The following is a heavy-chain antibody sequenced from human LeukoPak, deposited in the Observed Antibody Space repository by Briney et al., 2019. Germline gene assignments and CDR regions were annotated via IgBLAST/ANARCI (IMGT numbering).Heavy chain of an antibody. Sequence: SETLSLTCSVSGGSISGSSYYWGWIRQPPVKGLEWIGSISYSGSTYYNPSLKSRVTISVDTSRNQFSLELSSVTAADTAVYYCARWKGYDVLTGYYMFFDYWGQGTLVTVSS. D-gene: IGHD3-9*01. V-gene: IGHV4-39*01. CDR3: ARWKGYDVLTGYYMFFDY. J-gene: IGHJ4*02. CDR2: ISYSGST. CDR1: GGSISGSSYY.